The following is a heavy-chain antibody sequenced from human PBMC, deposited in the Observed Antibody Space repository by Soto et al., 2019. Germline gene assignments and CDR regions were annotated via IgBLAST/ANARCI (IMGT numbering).Heavy chain of an antibody. CDR3: AKARHSTSWYGVEADF. Sequence: QVQLVESGGGVVQPGRSLRLSCAASGFIFSDYAMHWVRQAPGKGLEWVAVISYGGDNKYYADSVRGRFAISRDNLKNTLYLQMNSLNREDTAVYHCAKARHSTSWYGVEADFWGQGTLVTVSS. J-gene: IGHJ4*02. CDR1: GFIFSDYA. V-gene: IGHV3-30*09. D-gene: IGHD6-13*01. CDR2: ISYGGDNK.